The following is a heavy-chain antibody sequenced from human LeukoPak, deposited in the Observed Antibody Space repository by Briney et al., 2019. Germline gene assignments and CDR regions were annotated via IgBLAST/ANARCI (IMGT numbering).Heavy chain of an antibody. J-gene: IGHJ5*02. CDR3: VRDRAGTQDWVEFDP. D-gene: IGHD3-10*01. CDR2: IRGSGAT. CDR1: GFSVTNSH. Sequence: QPGGSLRLSCAVSGFSVTNSHMDWVRQAPGKGLEWVSLIRGSGATLYADSVKGRFTISRDDSKNTVYLQMNGLRVEDTAVYFCVRDRAGTQDWVEFDPWGQGTLVTVSS. V-gene: IGHV3-66*03.